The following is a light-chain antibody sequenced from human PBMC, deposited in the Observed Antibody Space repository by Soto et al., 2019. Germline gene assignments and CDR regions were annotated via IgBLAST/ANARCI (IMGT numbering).Light chain of an antibody. CDR1: SSDVGGYNY. Sequence: QSALTQPASVSGSPGQSITISCTGTSSDVGGYNYVSWYQQHPGKAPKLMIYEVSNRPSGVSNRFSGSKSGNTASLTISGLQAEDEADYYCSSYTSSSLGILFGGGTKVTVL. J-gene: IGLJ2*01. CDR2: EVS. V-gene: IGLV2-14*01. CDR3: SSYTSSSLGIL.